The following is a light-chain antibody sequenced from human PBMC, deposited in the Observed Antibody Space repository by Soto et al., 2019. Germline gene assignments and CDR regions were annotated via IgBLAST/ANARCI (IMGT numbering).Light chain of an antibody. CDR1: QSISNY. CDR3: QQSYSTLIT. J-gene: IGKJ5*01. V-gene: IGKV1-39*01. Sequence: DIQMTQPPSSLSASVGDRVTITSRASQSISNYLNWYQQKPGKAPKLLIYAASSLQSGVPSRFSGSGSGTDFTLTISSLQPEDFATYYCQQSYSTLITFGQGTRLEIK. CDR2: AAS.